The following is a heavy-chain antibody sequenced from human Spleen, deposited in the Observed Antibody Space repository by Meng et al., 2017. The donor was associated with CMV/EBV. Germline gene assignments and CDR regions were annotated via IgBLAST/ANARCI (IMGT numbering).Heavy chain of an antibody. CDR2: IYSGGTT. Sequence: GGSLRLSCAASGFTISSNYMSWVRQAQGKGLEWVSVIYSGGTTYYADSVKGRFTISRDNSKNTLYLQMNSLRDEDTAVYYCARDFDFDYWGQGTLVTVSS. V-gene: IGHV3-53*01. J-gene: IGHJ4*02. CDR3: ARDFDFDY. CDR1: GFTISSNY.